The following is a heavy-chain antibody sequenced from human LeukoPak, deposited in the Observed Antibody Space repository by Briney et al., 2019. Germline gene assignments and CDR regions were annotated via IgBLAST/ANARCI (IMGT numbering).Heavy chain of an antibody. CDR1: GGTFSSYA. J-gene: IGHJ6*02. D-gene: IGHD5-18*01. CDR2: IIPILGIA. CDR3: ARDLKQLYYYGMDV. V-gene: IGHV1-69*04. Sequence: SVKVFCKASGGTFSSYAISWVRQAPGQGLEWMGRIIPILGIANYAQKFQGRVTITADKSTSTAYMELSSLRSEDTAVYYCARDLKQLYYYGMDVWGQGTTVTVSS.